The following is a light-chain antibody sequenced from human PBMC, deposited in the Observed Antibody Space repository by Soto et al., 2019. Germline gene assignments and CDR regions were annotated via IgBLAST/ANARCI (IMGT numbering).Light chain of an antibody. J-gene: IGKJ3*01. V-gene: IGKV3-15*01. CDR3: QQYNSWPPFT. CDR1: QSVSSN. Sequence: EIVMTQSPATLSVSPGERATLSCRASQSVSSNLARYQQKPGQAPRLLFYGATTRATGIPARFSGSGSGTEFTLTIISLQSEDVAVYYCQQYNSWPPFTFGPGTKVDIK. CDR2: GAT.